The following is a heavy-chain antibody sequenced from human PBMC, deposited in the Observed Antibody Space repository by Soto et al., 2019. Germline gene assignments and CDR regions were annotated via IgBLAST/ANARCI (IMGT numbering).Heavy chain of an antibody. V-gene: IGHV4-34*01. CDR2: INHSGST. D-gene: IGHD6-19*01. CDR3: ARRAAVAIDY. J-gene: IGHJ4*02. Sequence: SETLSLTCAVYGGSFSGYYWSWIRQPPGKGLEWIGEINHSGSTNYNPSLKSRVTISVDTSKNQFSLKLSSVTAADTAVYYCARRAAVAIDYWGQGTLVTVSS. CDR1: GGSFSGYY.